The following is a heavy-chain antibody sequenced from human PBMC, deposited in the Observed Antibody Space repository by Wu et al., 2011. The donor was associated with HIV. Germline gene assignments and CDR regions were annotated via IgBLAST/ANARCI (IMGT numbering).Heavy chain of an antibody. J-gene: IGHJ6*02. CDR3: AERGRGGTTIVGAYGTS. Sequence: QVQLVQSGAEVKKPGASVKVSCKASGYTFTGFYMHWVRQAPGQGLEWMGWINPINGDINYAQKFQGRVTMTRDTSISTAYMEVSRLRSDDTAVYYXAERGRGGTTIVGAYGTSWGRRATVTVSS. D-gene: IGHD1-1*01. V-gene: IGHV1-2*02. CDR2: INPINGDI. CDR1: GYTFTGFY.